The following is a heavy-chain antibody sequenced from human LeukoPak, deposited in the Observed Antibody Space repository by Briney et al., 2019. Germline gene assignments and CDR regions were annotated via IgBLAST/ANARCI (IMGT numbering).Heavy chain of an antibody. CDR3: ARTSGSSTAWYFDL. Sequence: SETLSLTCSVSGGSVDINYWSWIRQPPGKGLEWIGYTYYNGRTDYNPSLRSRATVSVDASNNQFSLRLSSVTTADTAVYFCARTSGSSTAWYFDLWGRGTLVTVSS. V-gene: IGHV4-59*02. D-gene: IGHD1-26*01. CDR1: GGSVDINY. CDR2: TYYNGRT. J-gene: IGHJ2*01.